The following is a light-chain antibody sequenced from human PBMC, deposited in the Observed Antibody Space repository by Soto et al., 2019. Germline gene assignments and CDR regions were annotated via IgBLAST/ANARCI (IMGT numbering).Light chain of an antibody. V-gene: IGLV1-40*01. CDR1: SSNIGAGYD. CDR2: GNS. Sequence: QSVLTQPPSVSGAPGQRVTISCTGSSSNIGAGYDVHWYQQLPGTAPKLLIYGNSNRPSGVPDRFSGSKSGTSASLAITGLQAEDEADYYCPSFHSSLSGWVFGTGTKVTVL. CDR3: PSFHSSLSGWV. J-gene: IGLJ1*01.